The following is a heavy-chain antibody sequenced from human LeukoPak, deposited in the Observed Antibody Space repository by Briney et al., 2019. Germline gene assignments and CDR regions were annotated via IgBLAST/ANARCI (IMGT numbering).Heavy chain of an antibody. Sequence: ASVKVSCKASGGTFSSYAISWVRQAPGQGLEWMGGIIPIFGTANYAQKFQGRVTITTDESTSTASMELSSLRSEDTAVYYCARGLRWLQLDYWGQGTLVTVSS. J-gene: IGHJ4*02. CDR2: IIPIFGTA. V-gene: IGHV1-69*05. D-gene: IGHD5-24*01. CDR3: ARGLRWLQLDY. CDR1: GGTFSSYA.